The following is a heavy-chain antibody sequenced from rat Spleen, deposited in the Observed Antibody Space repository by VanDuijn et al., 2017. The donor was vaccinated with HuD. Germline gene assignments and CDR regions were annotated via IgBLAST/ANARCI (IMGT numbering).Heavy chain of an antibody. Sequence: EVKLVESGGGLVQPGRSLKLSCAASGFNFNNYWMGWVRQAPGKGLEWIGEINKDSSKINYTPSLKDKFTISRDNPQNTLYLQMNSLRSEDTATYYCTSGRWEGALDYWGQGVMVTVSS. V-gene: IGHV4-2*01. CDR1: GFNFNNYW. D-gene: IGHD5-1*01. J-gene: IGHJ2*01. CDR3: TSGRWEGALDY. CDR2: INKDSSKI.